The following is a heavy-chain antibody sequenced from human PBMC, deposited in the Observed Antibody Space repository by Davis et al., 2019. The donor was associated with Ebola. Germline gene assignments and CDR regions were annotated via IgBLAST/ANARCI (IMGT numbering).Heavy chain of an antibody. CDR1: GFTFSTYA. J-gene: IGHJ4*02. CDR3: VKDEGGPTGTATFDY. V-gene: IGHV3-64D*06. CDR2: ISSNGGIS. D-gene: IGHD1-1*01. Sequence: GESLKISCSASGFTFSTYAMHWVRQTPGKGLEYVSTISSNGGISYYADSVKGRFTISRDNSKNTLYLQMSSLRAEDTAAYYCVKDEGGPTGTATFDYWGQGTLVTVSS.